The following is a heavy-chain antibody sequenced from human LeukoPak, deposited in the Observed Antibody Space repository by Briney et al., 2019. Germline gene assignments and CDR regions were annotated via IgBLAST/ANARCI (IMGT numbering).Heavy chain of an antibody. D-gene: IGHD6-13*01. V-gene: IGHV3-21*01. Sequence: GGSLRLSCAASGFTFSSYSMNWVRRAPGKGLEWVSSISSSSSYIYYADSVKGRFTISRDNAKNSLYLQMNSLRAEDTAVYYCARSGSWYYYFDYWGQGTLVTVSS. J-gene: IGHJ4*02. CDR1: GFTFSSYS. CDR2: ISSSSSYI. CDR3: ARSGSWYYYFDY.